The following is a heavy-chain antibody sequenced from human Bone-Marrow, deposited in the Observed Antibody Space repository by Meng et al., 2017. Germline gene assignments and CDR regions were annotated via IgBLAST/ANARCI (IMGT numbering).Heavy chain of an antibody. Sequence: QVQLVQSGAEVKKPGASVKVSCKASGYTFTSYAMHWVRQAPGQRLEWMGWIIPIFGTANYAQKFQGRVTITADKSTSTAYMELSSLRSEDTAVYYCARVVGYSGSYELDPWGQGTLVTVSS. V-gene: IGHV1-69*13. D-gene: IGHD1-26*01. CDR1: GYTFTSYA. CDR2: IIPIFGTA. J-gene: IGHJ5*02. CDR3: ARVVGYSGSYELDP.